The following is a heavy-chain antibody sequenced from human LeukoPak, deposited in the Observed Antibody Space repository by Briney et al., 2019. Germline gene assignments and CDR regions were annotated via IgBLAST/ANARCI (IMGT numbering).Heavy chain of an antibody. Sequence: PGGSLRLSCAASGFTFSSYWMSWVRQAPGKGLEWVANIKQDGSEKYYVDSVKGRFTISRDNAKNSLYLQMNSLRAEDTAVYYCARSNLPYYDFWSGYPKAFDIWGQGTMVTVSS. CDR1: GFTFSSYW. CDR3: ARSNLPYYDFWSGYPKAFDI. CDR2: IKQDGSEK. V-gene: IGHV3-7*01. J-gene: IGHJ3*02. D-gene: IGHD3-3*01.